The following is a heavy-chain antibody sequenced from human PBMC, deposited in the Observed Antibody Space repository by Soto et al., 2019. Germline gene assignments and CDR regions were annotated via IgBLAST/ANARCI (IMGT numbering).Heavy chain of an antibody. J-gene: IGHJ4*02. V-gene: IGHV3-23*01. CDR2: ISGSGGST. Sequence: PGGSLRLSCAASGFTFSSYAMSWVRQAPGTGLEWVSAISGSGGSTYYADSVKCRFTISRDNSKNTLYLQMNSLRAEDTAVYYCAKEGRVPWAYYFDYWGQGALGTVSS. D-gene: IGHD3-10*01. CDR1: GFTFSSYA. CDR3: AKEGRVPWAYYFDY.